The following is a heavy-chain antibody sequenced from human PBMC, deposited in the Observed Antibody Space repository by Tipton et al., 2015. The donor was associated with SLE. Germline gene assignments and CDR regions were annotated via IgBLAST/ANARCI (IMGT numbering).Heavy chain of an antibody. CDR2: ISGSSNTI. D-gene: IGHD3-10*01. CDR3: AKVGRTNMVASLDY. CDR1: GFTFNSYS. Sequence: GSLRLSCAASGFTFNSYSMNWVRQAPGKGLEWVSYISGSSNTIYYADSVKGRFIISRDNAKNSLYLQLNSLRAEDTAVYYCAKVGRTNMVASLDYWGQGTLVTVSS. V-gene: IGHV3-48*01. J-gene: IGHJ4*02.